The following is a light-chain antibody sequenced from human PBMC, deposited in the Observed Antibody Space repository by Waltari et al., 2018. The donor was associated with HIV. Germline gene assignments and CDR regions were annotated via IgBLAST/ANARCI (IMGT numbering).Light chain of an antibody. V-gene: IGLV1-40*01. CDR1: SSNIGAGND. CDR2: SDT. J-gene: IGLJ3*02. Sequence: QSGLTQPPSVSGAPGQRVTIPCTGSSSNIGAGNDVHWYQQLPGTPHKVVIYSDTNRPSGVPDRFSGFEAGTSASLVITGLQAEDEADYYCQSFDSSLRGTVFGGGTKLTVL. CDR3: QSFDSSLRGTV.